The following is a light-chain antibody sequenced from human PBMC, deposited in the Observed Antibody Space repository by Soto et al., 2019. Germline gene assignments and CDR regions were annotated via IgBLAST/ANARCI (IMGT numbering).Light chain of an antibody. CDR1: QNIKNY. Sequence: DIQVTQSPSSLSASVGDRVTITCRASQNIKNYVNWYQQKPGRAPKVLIYAASTLQSGVPSRFSGSGSGTDFTLTISSLQPEDFAIYYCQESLSFLWGTFGPGTKVEIK. CDR2: AAS. CDR3: QESLSFLWGT. V-gene: IGKV1-39*01. J-gene: IGKJ1*01.